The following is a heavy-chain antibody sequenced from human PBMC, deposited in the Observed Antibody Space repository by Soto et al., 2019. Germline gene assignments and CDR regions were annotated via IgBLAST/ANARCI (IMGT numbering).Heavy chain of an antibody. J-gene: IGHJ6*04. CDR3: AKVWPIAAPPYYYGMDV. D-gene: IGHD6-13*01. V-gene: IGHV3-30*18. CDR2: ISYDGSNK. Sequence: QVQLVESGGGVVQPGRSLRLSCAASGFTFSSYGMHWVRQAPGKGLEWVAVISYDGSNKYYADSVKGRFTISRDNSKNTLYLQMNILGAEDTAVYYCAKVWPIAAPPYYYGMDVWGKGTTVTVPS. CDR1: GFTFSSYG.